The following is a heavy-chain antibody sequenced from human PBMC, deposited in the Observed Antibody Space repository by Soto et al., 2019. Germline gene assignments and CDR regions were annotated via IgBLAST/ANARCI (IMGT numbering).Heavy chain of an antibody. Sequence: PGESLKISCKGSGYSFTSYWIGWVRQMPGKSLEWMGIIYPGDSDTRYSPSFQGQVTISADKSISTAYLQWSSLKASDTAMYYCARPGDILTGYYKGYYYYGMDVWGQGTTVTVSS. CDR3: ARPGDILTGYYKGYYYYGMDV. V-gene: IGHV5-51*01. J-gene: IGHJ6*02. CDR1: GYSFTSYW. D-gene: IGHD3-9*01. CDR2: IYPGDSDT.